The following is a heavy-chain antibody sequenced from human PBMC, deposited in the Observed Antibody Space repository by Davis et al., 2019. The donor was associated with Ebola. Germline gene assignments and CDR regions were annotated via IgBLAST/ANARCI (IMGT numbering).Heavy chain of an antibody. CDR1: GFVFSSYV. J-gene: IGHJ4*02. V-gene: IGHV3-23*01. CDR2: IDGGGDAT. Sequence: GGSLRLSCAASGFVFSSYVMSWVRQAPGKGPEWVSAIDGGGDATYYADSVKGRFTISRDSSKNTLFLQMSSLRAEDTAVYYCAKDWGYMVRGVMIDYWGQGTLVTVSS. CDR3: AKDWGYMVRGVMIDY. D-gene: IGHD3-10*01.